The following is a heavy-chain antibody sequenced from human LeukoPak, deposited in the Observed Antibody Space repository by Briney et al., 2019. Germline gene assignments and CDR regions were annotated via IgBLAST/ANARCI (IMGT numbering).Heavy chain of an antibody. J-gene: IGHJ4*02. Sequence: SETLSLTCTVSGGSISSYYWSWIRQPAGKGLEWIGRIYTSGSTNYNPSLKSRVTMSVDTSKNQFFLKLSSVTAADTAVYYCARSLLGYCSSTSCPREYQGYWGQGTLVTVSS. D-gene: IGHD2-2*01. CDR2: IYTSGST. CDR3: ARSLLGYCSSTSCPREYQGY. CDR1: GGSISSYY. V-gene: IGHV4-4*07.